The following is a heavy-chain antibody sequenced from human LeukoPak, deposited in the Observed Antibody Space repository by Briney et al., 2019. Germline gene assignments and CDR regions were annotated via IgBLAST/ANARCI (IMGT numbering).Heavy chain of an antibody. V-gene: IGHV1-69*04. Sequence: GASVKVSCKASGGTFGSYAISWVRQAPGQGLEWMGRIIPILGIANYAQKFQGRVTITADKSTSTAYMELSSLRSEDTAVYYCARDGEYCSSTSCYEPFDYWGQGTLVTVSS. D-gene: IGHD2-2*01. CDR3: ARDGEYCSSTSCYEPFDY. CDR1: GGTFGSYA. J-gene: IGHJ4*02. CDR2: IIPILGIA.